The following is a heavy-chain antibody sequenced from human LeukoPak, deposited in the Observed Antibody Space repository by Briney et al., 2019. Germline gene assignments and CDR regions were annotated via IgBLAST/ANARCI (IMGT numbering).Heavy chain of an antibody. D-gene: IGHD2-21*01. CDR3: ARGRGVNYFDY. J-gene: IGHJ4*02. Sequence: SETLSLTCAVYGGSFSGYYWSWIRQPPGKGLEWIGEINHSGSTNYNPSLKSRVTISVDTSKNQFPLKLSSVTAADTAVYYCARGRGVNYFDYWGQGTLVTVSS. CDR1: GGSFSGYY. V-gene: IGHV4-34*01. CDR2: INHSGST.